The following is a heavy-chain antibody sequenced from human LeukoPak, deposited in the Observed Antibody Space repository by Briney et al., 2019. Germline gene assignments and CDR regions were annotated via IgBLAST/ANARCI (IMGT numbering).Heavy chain of an antibody. CDR3: ARIRDGYNDAYDI. CDR1: GYTFTKYY. Sequence: ASVKVSCKASGYTFTKYYIHWVRQAPGQGLEWMGLINPGGDNTNYAQNFQGRVTMTRDTSTSTVYMELCSLRSEDTAIYYCARIRDGYNDAYDIWGQGTVVTVPS. CDR2: INPGGDNT. D-gene: IGHD5-24*01. J-gene: IGHJ3*02. V-gene: IGHV1-46*01.